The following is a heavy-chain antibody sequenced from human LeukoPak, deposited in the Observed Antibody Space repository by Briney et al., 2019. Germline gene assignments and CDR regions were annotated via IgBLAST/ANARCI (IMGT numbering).Heavy chain of an antibody. Sequence: AASVKVSCKASGYTFTGYYMHWVRQAPGQGLERMGWINPNSGGTNYAQKFQGRVTMTRDTSISTAYMELSRLRSDDTAVYYCAREVPAAIDYWGQGTLVTVSS. CDR3: AREVPAAIDY. CDR1: GYTFTGYY. J-gene: IGHJ4*02. D-gene: IGHD2-2*01. CDR2: INPNSGGT. V-gene: IGHV1-2*02.